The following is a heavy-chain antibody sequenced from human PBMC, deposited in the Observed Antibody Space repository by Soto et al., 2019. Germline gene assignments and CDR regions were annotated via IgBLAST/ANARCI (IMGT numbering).Heavy chain of an antibody. CDR3: ATYSNSSEVGYYYIMDV. CDR1: GYTFTSYG. J-gene: IGHJ6*02. D-gene: IGHD6-6*01. CDR2: ISAYNGNT. Sequence: ASVKGSCKASGYTFTSYGISWVQQAPGQGLEWMGWISAYNGNTNYAQKLQGRVTMTTDTSTSTAYMELRSLRSDDTAVYYCATYSNSSEVGYYYIMDVWGQGTTVTVSS. V-gene: IGHV1-18*04.